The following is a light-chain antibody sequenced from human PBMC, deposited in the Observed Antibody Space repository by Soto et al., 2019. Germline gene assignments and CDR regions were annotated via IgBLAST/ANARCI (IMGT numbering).Light chain of an antibody. Sequence: DIQMTQSPSTLSASVGDRVTITCRASQSISSWLAWYQQKPGKAPKLLIYKASSLESGVPSRFSGCGSGTEFTLSISCLQPDDFATYYCQQYNNYWTFGQGTKVEIK. CDR1: QSISSW. J-gene: IGKJ1*01. V-gene: IGKV1-5*03. CDR2: KAS. CDR3: QQYNNYWT.